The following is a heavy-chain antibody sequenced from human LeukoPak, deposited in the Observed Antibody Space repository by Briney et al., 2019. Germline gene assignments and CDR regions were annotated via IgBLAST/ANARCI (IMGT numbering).Heavy chain of an antibody. D-gene: IGHD2-15*01. CDR3: ARGYCSGGSCYPWVMDV. CDR1: GGSISGYY. Sequence: SETLSLTCTVSGGSISGYYWSWIRQPAGKGLEWIGRIYTSGSTNYNPSLKSRVTMSVDTSKNQFSLKLSSVTAADTAVYYCARGYCSGGSCYPWVMDVWGKGTTVTVSS. CDR2: IYTSGST. V-gene: IGHV4-4*07. J-gene: IGHJ6*03.